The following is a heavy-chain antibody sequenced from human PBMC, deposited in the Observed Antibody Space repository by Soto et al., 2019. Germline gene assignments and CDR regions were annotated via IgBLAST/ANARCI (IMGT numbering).Heavy chain of an antibody. CDR2: VYYSGST. CDR3: VRELIDSFDSRRYPDS. J-gene: IGHJ5*02. Sequence: QVQLQESGPGLVMPSETLSLTCTVSGGSINTDNNYWSWIRQPPGKGLEWIGYVYYSGSTHYNPSLKSRLTISIATSKNQFSLNLTSVIAADTAIYYCVRELIDSFDSRRYPDSWAQGTLVTVSP. CDR1: GGSINTDNNY. D-gene: IGHD3-22*01. V-gene: IGHV4-30-4*01.